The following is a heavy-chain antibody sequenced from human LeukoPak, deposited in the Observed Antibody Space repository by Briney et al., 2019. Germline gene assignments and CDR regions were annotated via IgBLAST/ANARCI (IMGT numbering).Heavy chain of an antibody. D-gene: IGHD3-22*01. CDR1: GFXFDDYA. CDR2: ISGDGGGT. V-gene: IGHV3-43*02. CDR3: AKAEMGRYYYDSSGYSGLAIDY. Sequence: GGSLRLSCAVSGFXFDDYAIHWVRQAPGKGLEWVSLISGDGGGTKYADSVKGRFTSSRDNSKNSLYLQMNSLRTEDTAFYYCAKAEMGRYYYDSSGYSGLAIDYWGQGTLVTVSS. J-gene: IGHJ4*02.